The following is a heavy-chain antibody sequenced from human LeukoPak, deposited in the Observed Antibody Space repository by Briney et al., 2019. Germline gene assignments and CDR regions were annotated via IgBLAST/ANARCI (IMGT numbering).Heavy chain of an antibody. CDR3: ARHESYYDYAFDI. D-gene: IGHD3-22*01. J-gene: IGHJ3*02. Sequence: PSETLSLTCSVSGGSISSSSYYWGWIRQSPGKGLEWIGSIYYRGSTYYKPSLKSRVTISVDTPKNELSLELSSVTAADTAVYYCARHESYYDYAFDIWGQGTMVTVSS. V-gene: IGHV4-39*01. CDR1: GGSISSSSYY. CDR2: IYYRGST.